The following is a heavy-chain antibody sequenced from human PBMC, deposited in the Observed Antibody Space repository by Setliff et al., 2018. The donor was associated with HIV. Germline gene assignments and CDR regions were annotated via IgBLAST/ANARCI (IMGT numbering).Heavy chain of an antibody. CDR3: ARLGYYDSSGQDMLDY. D-gene: IGHD3-22*01. Sequence: GGSLRLSCATSGFTFEDYGMSWVRQAPGKGLEWGSGVNWNGDIIGHADSVKSRFTISRDNAKKSLYLQMNSLRVEDTALFYCARLGYYDSSGQDMLDYWGQGTLVTVSS. J-gene: IGHJ4*02. V-gene: IGHV3-20*04. CDR1: GFTFEDYG. CDR2: VNWNGDII.